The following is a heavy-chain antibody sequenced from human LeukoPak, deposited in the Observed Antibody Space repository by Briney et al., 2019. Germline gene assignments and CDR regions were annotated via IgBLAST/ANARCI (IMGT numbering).Heavy chain of an antibody. CDR2: INPNSGGT. D-gene: IGHD4-11*01. Sequence: AAVKVSCKASGYTFTGYYMHWVRQAPGQGLGWMGWINPNSGGTNYAQKFQGRVTMTRDTSISTAYMELSRLRSDDTAVYYCASLGLSTVTPSRDDYWGQGTLVTVSS. CDR3: ASLGLSTVTPSRDDY. CDR1: GYTFTGYY. J-gene: IGHJ4*02. V-gene: IGHV1-2*02.